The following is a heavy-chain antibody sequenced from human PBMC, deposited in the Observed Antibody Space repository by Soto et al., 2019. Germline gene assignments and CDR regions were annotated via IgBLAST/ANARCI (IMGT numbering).Heavy chain of an antibody. V-gene: IGHV3-30*18. J-gene: IGHJ4*02. CDR1: GFTFSSYG. D-gene: IGHD3-22*01. CDR3: AKDHPPARAYDSSGSQTAGVDY. Sequence: PGGSLRLSCAASGFTFSSYGMHWVRQAPGKGLEWVAVISYDGSNKYYADSVKGRFTISRDNSKNTLYLQMNSLRAEDTAVYYCAKDHPPARAYDSSGSQTAGVDYWGQGTLVTVS. CDR2: ISYDGSNK.